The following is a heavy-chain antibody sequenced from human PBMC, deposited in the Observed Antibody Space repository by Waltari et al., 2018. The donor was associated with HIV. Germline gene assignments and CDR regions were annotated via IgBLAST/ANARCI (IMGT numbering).Heavy chain of an antibody. V-gene: IGHV1-2*05. D-gene: IGHD5-12*01. CDR1: GNTFTDYY. J-gene: IGHJ6*02. Sequence: QEHLVQSGAEVTKPGDSVKVSCTASGNTFTDYYIHWVRQAPGQGLEWVGRINHNSGDTHYAQKFQGRVTMTRDTSISTGYMELHSLTSDDTGVYFCARVRGGGMDVWGQGTTVTVSS. CDR2: INHNSGDT. CDR3: ARVRGGGMDV.